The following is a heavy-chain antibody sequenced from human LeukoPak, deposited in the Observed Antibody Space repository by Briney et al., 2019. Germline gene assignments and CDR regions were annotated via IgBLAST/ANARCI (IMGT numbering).Heavy chain of an antibody. CDR3: AKVPGGQWELLSTP. CDR1: GFTFSSYA. D-gene: IGHD1-26*01. CDR2: ISGSGGST. Sequence: GGSLRPSCAASGFTFSSYAMSWVRQAPGKGLEWVSAISGSGGSTYYADSVKGRFTISRDNSKNTLYLQMNSLRAEDTAVYYCAKVPGGQWELLSTPWGQGTLVTVSS. J-gene: IGHJ5*02. V-gene: IGHV3-23*01.